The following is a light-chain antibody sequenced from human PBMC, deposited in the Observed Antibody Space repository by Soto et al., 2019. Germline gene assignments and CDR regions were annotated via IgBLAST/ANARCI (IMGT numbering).Light chain of an antibody. CDR2: AAS. J-gene: IGKJ4*01. CDR1: DNIGSN. Sequence: DIQLTQSPASLSASVGDRVTITFRASDNIGSNLNWYQHQTGTAPKLLIYAASSLQGGVPSRFSGSGYGTQFTLTISGLQTEGFATYYCQQSYKILTFGGGAKVDI. V-gene: IGKV1-39*01. CDR3: QQSYKILT.